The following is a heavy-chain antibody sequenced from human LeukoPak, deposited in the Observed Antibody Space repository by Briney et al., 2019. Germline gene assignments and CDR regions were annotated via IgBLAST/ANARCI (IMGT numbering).Heavy chain of an antibody. CDR3: ARDGPWLYSSSWSPFDY. CDR1: GGSISSYY. CDR2: IYTSGST. J-gene: IGHJ4*02. V-gene: IGHV4-4*07. D-gene: IGHD6-13*01. Sequence: PETLSLTCTVSGGSISSYYWSWIRQPAGKGLEWIGRIYTSGSTNYNPSLKSRVTMSVDTSKNQFSLKLSSVTAADTAVYYCARDGPWLYSSSWSPFDYWGQGTLVTVSS.